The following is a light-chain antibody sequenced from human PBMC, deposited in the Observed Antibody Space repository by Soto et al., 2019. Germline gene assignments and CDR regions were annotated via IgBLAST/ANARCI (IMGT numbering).Light chain of an antibody. V-gene: IGKV3-15*01. J-gene: IGKJ5*01. CDR1: QSVDNN. CDR2: GSF. Sequence: ELVMTHSPVTLSASPGESATLSCRSSQSVDNNVAWYQQKPGQAPRLLIVGSFARATGIPARFSGSGSGSEFTLTISGLQSEDFAVYYCQQYNDRPPITFGQGTRLEIK. CDR3: QQYNDRPPIT.